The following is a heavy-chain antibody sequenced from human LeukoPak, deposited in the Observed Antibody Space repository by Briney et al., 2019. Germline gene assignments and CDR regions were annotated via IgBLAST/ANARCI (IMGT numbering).Heavy chain of an antibody. Sequence: SQTLSLTCAISGDSVSSTSAAWSWIRQSPSRGLEWLGRTNYRSNWYNDYAVSVNSRITINPDTSKNQFSLQLNSVTTEDTAVYYCARESAAGSNNDYYYGLDVWGQGTAVTVSS. CDR3: ARESAAGSNNDYYYGLDV. V-gene: IGHV6-1*01. CDR1: GDSVSSTSAA. D-gene: IGHD6-13*01. J-gene: IGHJ6*02. CDR2: TNYRSNWYN.